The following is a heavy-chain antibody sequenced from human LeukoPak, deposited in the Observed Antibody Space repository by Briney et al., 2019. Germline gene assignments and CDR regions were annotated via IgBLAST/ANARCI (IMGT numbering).Heavy chain of an antibody. CDR3: ARDSKLLRFGELFNHYYYYAMDV. D-gene: IGHD3-10*01. CDR2: IYYSGST. J-gene: IGHJ6*04. Sequence: SETLSLTCTVSGGSISSGDYYWSWIRHPPGKGLEWIGYIYYSGSTYYNPSLKSRVTISVDTSKNQFSLKLSSVTAADTAVYYCARDSKLLRFGELFNHYYYYAMDVWGKGTTVTVSS. CDR1: GGSISSGDYY. V-gene: IGHV4-30-4*01.